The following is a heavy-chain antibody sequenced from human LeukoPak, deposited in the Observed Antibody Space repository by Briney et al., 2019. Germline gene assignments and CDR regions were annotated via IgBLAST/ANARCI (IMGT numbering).Heavy chain of an antibody. D-gene: IGHD3-16*02. CDR2: ISSSGSTI. J-gene: IGHJ4*02. CDR1: GFTFSDYY. V-gene: IGHV3-11*01. CDR3: ARDQLYYDYVWGSYRSSIFDY. Sequence: GGSLRLSCAASGFTFSDYYMSWIRQAPGKGLEGVSYISSSGSTIYYADSVKGRFTISRDNAKNSPYLQMNSLRAEDTAVYYCARDQLYYDYVWGSYRSSIFDYWGQGTLVTVSS.